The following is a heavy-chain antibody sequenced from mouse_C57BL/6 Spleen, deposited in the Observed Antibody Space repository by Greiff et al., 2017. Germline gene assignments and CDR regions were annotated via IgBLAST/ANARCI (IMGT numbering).Heavy chain of an antibody. J-gene: IGHJ4*01. Sequence: EVKLVESGGGLVKPGGSLKLSCAASGFTFSSYTMSWVRQTPEKRLEWVAIISGGGGNTYYPDSVKGRCPISRDNAKHTLYLQMSSLRSESTALYYCARDPTVDYAMDYWGQGTSVTVSS. CDR1: GFTFSSYT. CDR3: ARDPTVDYAMDY. V-gene: IGHV5-9*01. D-gene: IGHD1-1*01. CDR2: ISGGGGNT.